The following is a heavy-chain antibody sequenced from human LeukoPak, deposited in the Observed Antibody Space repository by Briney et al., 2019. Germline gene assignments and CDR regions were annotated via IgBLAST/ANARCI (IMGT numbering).Heavy chain of an antibody. V-gene: IGHV3-30*18. CDR3: AKIYCSSKRCYMYYFDL. Sequence: GGSLRLSCAASGFTFSSYGMHWVRQAPGKGLEWVAVISYDESSKYYVDSVKGRFAISRDNSKNTLYLQMNSLRAEDTAVYYCAKIYCSSKRCYMYYFDLWGQGALVTVSS. CDR2: ISYDESSK. D-gene: IGHD2-2*02. CDR1: GFTFSSYG. J-gene: IGHJ4*02.